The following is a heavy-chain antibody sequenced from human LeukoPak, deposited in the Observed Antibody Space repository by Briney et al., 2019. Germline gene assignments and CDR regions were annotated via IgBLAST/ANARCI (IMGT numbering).Heavy chain of an antibody. CDR2: INPNSGGT. V-gene: IGHV1-2*02. CDR3: ARDHSSSTFDH. CDR1: GYTFTAYY. D-gene: IGHD6-6*01. Sequence: ASVKVSCKASGYTFTAYYMHWVRQAPGQGLEWIGWINPNSGGTNYAQKFQGRVAMTRDTSISTAYMDLSGLRSDDTAVYYCARDHSSSTFDHWGQGTLVTVSS. J-gene: IGHJ4*02.